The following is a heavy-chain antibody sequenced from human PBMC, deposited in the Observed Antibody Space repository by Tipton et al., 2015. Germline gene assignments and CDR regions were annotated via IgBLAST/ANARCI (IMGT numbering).Heavy chain of an antibody. D-gene: IGHD3-9*01. CDR1: GASISSYR. J-gene: IGHJ4*02. V-gene: IGHV4-59*01. Sequence: TLSLTCTVSGASISSYRWTWIRQPPGKELEWIGSIFYSGSTNYNPSLKSRVAISIDTSKNQFSLKLSSVTAADTALYYCARGTGYYDILIGYPPEYYFDSWGQGTLVTVSS. CDR2: IFYSGST. CDR3: ARGTGYYDILIGYPPEYYFDS.